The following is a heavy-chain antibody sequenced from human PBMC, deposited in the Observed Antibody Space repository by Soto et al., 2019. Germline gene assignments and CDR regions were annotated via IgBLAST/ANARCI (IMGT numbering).Heavy chain of an antibody. CDR1: GFTFSSYW. Sequence: PGGSLRLSCAASGFTFSSYWMHWVRQAPGKGLVWVSCIKSDGSRTSYADSVKGRITISRDNAKNTLFLQMNSLRADDTAVYYCVRGSSDWNGVDYWGQGILVTVS. D-gene: IGHD1-1*01. J-gene: IGHJ4*02. CDR3: VRGSSDWNGVDY. V-gene: IGHV3-74*01. CDR2: IKSDGSRT.